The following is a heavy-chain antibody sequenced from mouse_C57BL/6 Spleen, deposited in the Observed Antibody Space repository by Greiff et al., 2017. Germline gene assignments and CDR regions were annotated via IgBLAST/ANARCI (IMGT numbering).Heavy chain of an antibody. V-gene: IGHV14-1*01. CDR2: IDPEDGDT. Sequence: VQLQQSGAELVRPGASVKLSCTASGFNIKDYYMHWVKQRPEQGLEWIGRIDPEDGDTEYAPKFQGKATMTADTSSNTAYLQLSSLTSEDTAVYYCRYYGSSTYYFDYWGQGTTLTVSS. CDR3: RYYGSSTYYFDY. J-gene: IGHJ2*01. D-gene: IGHD1-1*01. CDR1: GFNIKDYY.